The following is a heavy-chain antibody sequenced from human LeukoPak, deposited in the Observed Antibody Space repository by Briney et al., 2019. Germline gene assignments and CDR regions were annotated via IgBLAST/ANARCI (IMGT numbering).Heavy chain of an antibody. CDR2: IYPGDSDT. CDR1: GYSFTSYW. CDR3: ARVGYCSSTSCYFLDY. Sequence: GESLKISCKGSGYSFTSYWIGWVRQMPGKGLEWMGIIYPGDSDTRYSPSFQGQVTISADKSISTAYLQWSSLKASDTAMYYCARVGYCSSTSCYFLDYWGQGTLVTVSS. D-gene: IGHD2-2*01. J-gene: IGHJ4*02. V-gene: IGHV5-51*01.